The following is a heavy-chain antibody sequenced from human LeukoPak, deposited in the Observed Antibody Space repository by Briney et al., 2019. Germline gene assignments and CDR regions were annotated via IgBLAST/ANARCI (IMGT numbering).Heavy chain of an antibody. D-gene: IGHD5-18*01. CDR1: GFTFSRYW. Sequence: PGGSLRLSCAASGFTFSRYWMSWVRQAPGKGLERVANTNQDESEKYFVDSVKGRFTISRDNAKNSLYLQMNSLRVEDTAVYYCARDRVERGYKCFDYWGQGTLVTVSS. V-gene: IGHV3-7*05. CDR2: TNQDESEK. CDR3: ARDRVERGYKCFDY. J-gene: IGHJ4*02.